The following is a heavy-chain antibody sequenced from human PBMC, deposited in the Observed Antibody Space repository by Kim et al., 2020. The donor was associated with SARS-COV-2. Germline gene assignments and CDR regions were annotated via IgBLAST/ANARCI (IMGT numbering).Heavy chain of an antibody. CDR3: ARGVFLRNAMGV. J-gene: IGHJ6*02. Sequence: GGSLRLSCAASGLDVSTSYMSWVRQAPGKGLEWISVLYSGGDTFYEDSVKGRFTISRDNSKNTLYLQMNSLRADDTAVYYCARGVFLRNAMGVWGQGTTVTVSS. V-gene: IGHV3-53*01. CDR2: LYSGGDT. CDR1: GLDVSTSY. D-gene: IGHD3-3*01.